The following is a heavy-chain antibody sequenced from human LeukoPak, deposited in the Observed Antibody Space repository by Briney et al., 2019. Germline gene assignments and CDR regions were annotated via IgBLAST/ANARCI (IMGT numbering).Heavy chain of an antibody. CDR2: VYYDGTS. V-gene: IGHV4-39*01. CDR3: VRHISTNTGYFDS. D-gene: IGHD5-24*01. J-gene: IGHJ4*02. CDR1: GGSINSHSYY. Sequence: SETLSLTCTVSGGSINSHSYYWGWIRQPPGKGLEWIGSVYYDGTSYSNPSPKSRAAVFVDTSRDQFSLDLSFVTAADTALYYCVRHISTNTGYFDSCGQGTLVSVSS.